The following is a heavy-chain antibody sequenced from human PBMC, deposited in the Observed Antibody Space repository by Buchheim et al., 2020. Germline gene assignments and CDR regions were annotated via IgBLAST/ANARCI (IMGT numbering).Heavy chain of an antibody. CDR3: AKPYYDFWSGYYRFFDY. CDR2: ISYDGSNK. D-gene: IGHD3-3*01. V-gene: IGHV3-30*18. Sequence: QVQLVESGGGVVQPGRSLRLSCAASGFTFSSYGMHWVRQAPGKGLEWVAVISYDGSNKYYADSVKGRFTISRDNSKNTLYLQMNSLRAEDTAVYYCAKPYYDFWSGYYRFFDYWGQGTL. J-gene: IGHJ4*02. CDR1: GFTFSSYG.